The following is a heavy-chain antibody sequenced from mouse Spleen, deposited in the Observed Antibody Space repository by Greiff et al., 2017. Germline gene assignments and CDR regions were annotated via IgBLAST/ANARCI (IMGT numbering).Heavy chain of an antibody. CDR1: GYSITSGYY. CDR2: ISYDGSN. J-gene: IGHJ4*01. D-gene: IGHD2-3*01. Sequence: EVQVVESGPGLVKPSQSLSLTCSVTGYSITSGYYWKWIRQFPGNKLEWMGYISYDGSNNYNPSLKNRISITRDTSKNQFFLKLNSVTTEDTATYYCARGWLLPYAMDYWGQGTSVTVSS. CDR3: ARGWLLPYAMDY. V-gene: IGHV3-6*01.